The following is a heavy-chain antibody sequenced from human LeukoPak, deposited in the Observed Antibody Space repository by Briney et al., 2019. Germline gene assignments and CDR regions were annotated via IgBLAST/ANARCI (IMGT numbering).Heavy chain of an antibody. J-gene: IGHJ5*02. V-gene: IGHV1-18*01. CDR2: ISAHNGNT. D-gene: IGHD1-26*01. Sequence: GASVKVSCKASGYTFTSYGISWVGQAAGQGVEGMGWISAHNGNTKYAQKLQCRVTMTTDTSTSTAYMELRSLRSDDTAVYYCARDQGGGQNYNCFDPWGQGTLVTVSS. CDR1: GYTFTSYG. CDR3: ARDQGGGQNYNCFDP.